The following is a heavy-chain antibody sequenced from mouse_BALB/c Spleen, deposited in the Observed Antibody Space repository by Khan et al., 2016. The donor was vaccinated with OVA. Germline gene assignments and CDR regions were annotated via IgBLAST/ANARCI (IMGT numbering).Heavy chain of an antibody. J-gene: IGHJ2*01. CDR3: ARYNGFYYFDY. V-gene: IGHV3-8*02. Sequence: QLEESGPSLVKPSQTLSLPCSVTGDSITSGYWNWIRKFPGNKLEYMGYINYSGSTYYNPSLKSRISITRATSKNQYSLHLISVTTEDTATYYCARYNGFYYFDYWGQGTTLTVSS. CDR2: INYSGST. CDR1: GDSITSGY. D-gene: IGHD1-2*01.